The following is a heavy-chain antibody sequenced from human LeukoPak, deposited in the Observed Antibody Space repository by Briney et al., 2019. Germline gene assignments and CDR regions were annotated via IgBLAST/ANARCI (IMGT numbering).Heavy chain of an antibody. J-gene: IGHJ4*02. CDR2: IYSGGST. CDR3: ARGYSSSWVFDY. V-gene: IGHV3-53*01. Sequence: PGGSLRPSCAASGFTVSSNYMGWVRQAPGKGLEWVSVIYSGGSTYYADSVKGRFTISRDNSKNTLYLQMNSLRAEDTAVYYCARGYSSSWVFDYWGQGTLVTVSS. D-gene: IGHD6-13*01. CDR1: GFTVSSNY.